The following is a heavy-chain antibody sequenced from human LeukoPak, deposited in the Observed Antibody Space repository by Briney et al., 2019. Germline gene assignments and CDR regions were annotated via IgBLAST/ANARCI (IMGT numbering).Heavy chain of an antibody. V-gene: IGHV1-2*02. D-gene: IGHD5-12*01. CDR2: INPNSGGT. CDR3: APTKIVATTRFGH. J-gene: IGHJ5*02. CDR1: GYTFTGYY. Sequence: GASVKVSCKASGYTFTGYYMHWVRQAPGQGLEWMGWINPNSGGTNYAQKFQGRVTMTRDTSISTAYMELSRLRTDDTAVYYCAPTKIVATTRFGHWGQGTLVTVSS.